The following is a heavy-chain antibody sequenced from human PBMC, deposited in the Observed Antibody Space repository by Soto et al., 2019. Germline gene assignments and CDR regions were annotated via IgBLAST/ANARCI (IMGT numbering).Heavy chain of an antibody. V-gene: IGHV4-31*03. CDR2: IYYSGST. CDR1: GGSISSGGYY. CDR3: ERGRYSSGWYGWLDP. J-gene: IGHJ5*02. D-gene: IGHD6-19*01. Sequence: SETLSLTCTVSGGSISSGGYYWSWIRQHPGKGLEWIGYIYYSGSTYYNPSLKSRVTISVDTSKNQFSLKLSSVTAADTAVYYCERGRYSSGWYGWLDPWGQGTLVTVYS.